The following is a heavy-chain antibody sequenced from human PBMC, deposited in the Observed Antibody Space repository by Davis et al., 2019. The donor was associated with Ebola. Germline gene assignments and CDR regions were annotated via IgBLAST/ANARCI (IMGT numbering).Heavy chain of an antibody. D-gene: IGHD6-19*01. V-gene: IGHV4-39*07. CDR3: AGAGYSSGWNFAS. CDR2: IYYSGST. J-gene: IGHJ4*02. Sequence: SETLSLTCTVSGGSISSSDYYWGWIRQPPGKGLEWIGSIYYSGSTYYNPSLKSRVTISVDTSKNQFSLKLSSVTAADTAVYFCAGAGYSSGWNFASWGQGTLVTVSS. CDR1: GGSISSSDYY.